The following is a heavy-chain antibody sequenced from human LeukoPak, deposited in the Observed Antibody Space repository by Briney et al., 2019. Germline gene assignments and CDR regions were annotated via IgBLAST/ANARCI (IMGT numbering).Heavy chain of an antibody. CDR2: ISGSGGST. CDR3: AKDRHYYDSSGYYYWNFDL. CDR1: GFTVSSYA. Sequence: SGGSLRLSCAASGFTVSSYAMSWVRQAPGKGLEWVSAISGSGGSTYYADSVKGRFTISRDNSKNTLYLQMNSLRAEDTAVYYCAKDRHYYDSSGYYYWNFDLWGRGTLVTVSS. V-gene: IGHV3-23*01. D-gene: IGHD3-22*01. J-gene: IGHJ2*01.